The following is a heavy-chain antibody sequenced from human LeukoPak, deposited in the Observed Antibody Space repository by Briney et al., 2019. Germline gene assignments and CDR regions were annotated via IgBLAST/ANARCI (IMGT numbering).Heavy chain of an antibody. CDR3: ARDSIQLLDDAFDI. CDR1: GGSISSYY. Sequence: PSETLSLTCTVSGGSISSYYWSWIRQPAGKGLEWIGRIYTSGSTNYNPSLKSRVTMSVDTSKNQFSLKLSSVTAADTAVYYCARDSIQLLDDAFDIWGQGTMVTVSS. D-gene: IGHD2-2*01. CDR2: IYTSGST. V-gene: IGHV4-4*07. J-gene: IGHJ3*02.